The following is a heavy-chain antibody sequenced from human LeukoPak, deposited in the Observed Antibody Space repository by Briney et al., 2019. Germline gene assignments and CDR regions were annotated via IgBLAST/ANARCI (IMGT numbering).Heavy chain of an antibody. CDR2: INPNSGGT. CDR3: AREVVVVVAATESYYYGMDV. D-gene: IGHD2-15*01. CDR1: GYTFTGYY. Sequence: ASVKLSCKASGYTFTGYYMHWEGQAPGQGLGWMGWINPNSGGTNYAQKFQGRVTMTRDTSITTAYMELSRLRSDDTAVYYCAREVVVVVAATESYYYGMDVWGQGTTVTVSS. V-gene: IGHV1-2*02. J-gene: IGHJ6*02.